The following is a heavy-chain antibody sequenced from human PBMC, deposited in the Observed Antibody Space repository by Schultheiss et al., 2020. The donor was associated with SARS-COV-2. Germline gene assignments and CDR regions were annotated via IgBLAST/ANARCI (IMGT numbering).Heavy chain of an antibody. Sequence: GGSLRLSCAASGFTFSSYEMNWVRQAPGKGLEWVSYISSSSSTIYYADSVKGRFTISRDNSKNTLYLQMNSLRAEDTAVYYCAKDLIRFLEWLFVYYYGMDVWGQGTTVTVSS. CDR1: GFTFSSYE. CDR2: ISSSSSTI. CDR3: AKDLIRFLEWLFVYYYGMDV. J-gene: IGHJ6*02. D-gene: IGHD3-3*01. V-gene: IGHV3-48*01.